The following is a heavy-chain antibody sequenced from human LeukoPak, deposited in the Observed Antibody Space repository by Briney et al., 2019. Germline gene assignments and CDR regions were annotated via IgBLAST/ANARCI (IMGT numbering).Heavy chain of an antibody. J-gene: IGHJ5*01. CDR1: GDSVSSNSAA. CDR3: ARAVAGTEGWFNS. V-gene: IGHV6-1*01. D-gene: IGHD1-1*01. CDR2: TYYRSKWYN. Sequence: SQTLSLTCAISGDSVSSNSAAWNWIRQSPSRGLEWLGRTYYRSKWYNDYSAFVKSRIIINPDTSKNQFSLQLNSVTPEDTAVYYCARAVAGTEGWFNSWGQGTLVTVSS.